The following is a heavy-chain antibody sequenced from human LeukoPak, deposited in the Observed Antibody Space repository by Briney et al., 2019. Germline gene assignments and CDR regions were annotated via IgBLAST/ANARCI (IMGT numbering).Heavy chain of an antibody. J-gene: IGHJ3*02. CDR2: IYHSGST. V-gene: IGHV4-4*02. Sequence: SETLSLTCAVSGGSISSSNWWSWVRQPPGKGLEWIGEIYHSGSTNYNPSLKSRVTISVDKSKNQFSLKLSSVTAADTAVYYCAGGPDFWSHIGAFDMWGQGTMVTVSS. D-gene: IGHD3-3*01. CDR1: GGSISSSNW. CDR3: AGGPDFWSHIGAFDM.